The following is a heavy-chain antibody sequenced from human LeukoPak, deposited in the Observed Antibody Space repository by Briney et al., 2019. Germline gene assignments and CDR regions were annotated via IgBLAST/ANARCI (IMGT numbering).Heavy chain of an antibody. CDR1: GGTFSSYA. CDR2: FIPILGIA. CDR3: ARSLGDYYASGSYWFDP. Sequence: ASVKVSCKASGGTFSSYAISWVRPAPGQGLEWMGRFIPILGIANYGQKFQGRVTITEDKSPSTAYMELSSLRSEATAVYYCARSLGDYYASGSYWFDPWGQGTLDTDSS. V-gene: IGHV1-69*04. D-gene: IGHD3-10*01. J-gene: IGHJ5*02.